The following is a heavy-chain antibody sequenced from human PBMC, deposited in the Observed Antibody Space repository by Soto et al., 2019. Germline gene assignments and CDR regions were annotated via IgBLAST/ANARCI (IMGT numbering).Heavy chain of an antibody. V-gene: IGHV1-18*01. CDR3: ARDLSMVRGVINNYYNYGMDV. D-gene: IGHD3-10*01. Sequence: QVQLVQSGAEVKKPGASVKVSCKAFGYTFTSYGISWVRQAPGQGLEWMGWISAYNGNTNYAQKLQGRDTMTTDTSTSTAYMELRRLRCDDTDVYYCARDLSMVRGVINNYYNYGMDVWGQGTTVTVSS. CDR1: GYTFTSYG. J-gene: IGHJ6*02. CDR2: ISAYNGNT.